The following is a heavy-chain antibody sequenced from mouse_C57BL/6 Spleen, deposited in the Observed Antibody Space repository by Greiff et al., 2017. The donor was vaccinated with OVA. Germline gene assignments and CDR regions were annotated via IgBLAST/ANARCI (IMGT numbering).Heavy chain of an antibody. J-gene: IGHJ1*03. CDR1: GYTFTSYW. CDR2: IDPNSGGT. Sequence: QVQLQQPGAELVKPGASVKLSCKASGYTFTSYWMHWVKQRPGRGLEWIGRIDPNSGGTTYNEKFKSKATLTVDKPSSTAYMQLSSLTSKDSAIYYCARSTTVVADWYCDVWGTGTTVTVSS. V-gene: IGHV1-72*01. CDR3: ARSTTVVADWYCDV. D-gene: IGHD1-1*01.